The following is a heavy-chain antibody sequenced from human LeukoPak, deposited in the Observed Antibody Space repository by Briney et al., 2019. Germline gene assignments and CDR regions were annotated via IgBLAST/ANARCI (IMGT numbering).Heavy chain of an antibody. J-gene: IGHJ4*02. Sequence: GGSLRLSCAASGFTFSSYAMSWVRQAPRKGLEWVSAISGSGGSTYYADSVKGRFTISRDNSKNTLYLQMNSLRAEDTAVYYCATSPVLLWFGPYYFDYWGQGTLVTVSS. V-gene: IGHV3-23*01. D-gene: IGHD3-10*01. CDR1: GFTFSSYA. CDR2: ISGSGGST. CDR3: ATSPVLLWFGPYYFDY.